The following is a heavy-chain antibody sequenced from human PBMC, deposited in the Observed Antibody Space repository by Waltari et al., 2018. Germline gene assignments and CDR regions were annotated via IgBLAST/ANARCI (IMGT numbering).Heavy chain of an antibody. Sequence: EVQLVESGGGLDQPGGSLRPPGAASGLSFSIYWMTWGRQASGKGPEWVANIKQDGSEKFYLDSVKGRFTISRDNAKSSLYLQMNNLRVEDTAVYYCTRGGRDSSWYWRDWGQGTLVTVSS. CDR2: IKQDGSEK. V-gene: IGHV3-7*01. CDR1: GLSFSIYW. CDR3: TRGGRDSSWYWRD. D-gene: IGHD6-13*01. J-gene: IGHJ4*02.